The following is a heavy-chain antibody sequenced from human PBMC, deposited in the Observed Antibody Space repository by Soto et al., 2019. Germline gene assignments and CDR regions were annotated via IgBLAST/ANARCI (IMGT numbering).Heavy chain of an antibody. CDR3: TTDLLYYYDSSGYYWAFDI. V-gene: IGHV3-15*01. Sequence: LRLSCAASGFTFSNAWMSWVRQAPGKGLEWVGRIKSKTDGGTTDYAAPVKGRFTISRDDSKNTLYLQMNSLKTEDTAVYYCTTDLLYYYDSSGYYWAFDIWGQGTMVTVSS. D-gene: IGHD3-22*01. CDR1: GFTFSNAW. J-gene: IGHJ3*02. CDR2: IKSKTDGGTT.